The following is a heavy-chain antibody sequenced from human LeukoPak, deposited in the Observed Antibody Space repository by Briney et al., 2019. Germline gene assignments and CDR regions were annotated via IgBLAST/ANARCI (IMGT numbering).Heavy chain of an antibody. V-gene: IGHV3-30*04. D-gene: IGHD6-13*01. CDR2: ISYDGSNK. Sequence: PTGGSLRLSCAASGFTFSSYAMHWVRQAPGKGLEWVAVISYDGSNKYYADSVKGRFTISRDNSKNTLYLQMNSLRAEDTAVYYCARDRTAAAGIRGFFDYWGQGTLVTVSS. J-gene: IGHJ4*02. CDR3: ARDRTAAAGIRGFFDY. CDR1: GFTFSSYA.